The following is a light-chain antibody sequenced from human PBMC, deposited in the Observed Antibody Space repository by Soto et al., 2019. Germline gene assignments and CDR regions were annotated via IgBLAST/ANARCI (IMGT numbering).Light chain of an antibody. J-gene: IGLJ1*01. Sequence: QSALTQPPSASGSPGQSVTISCTGTSSDVGGYNYVYWYQQHPGKAPTLMIYEVTKRPSGVPDRFSGSKSGNTASLTVSGLQAEDEADYYCSSYADSNSYVFGTGTKLTVL. CDR1: SSDVGGYNY. CDR2: EVT. V-gene: IGLV2-8*01. CDR3: SSYADSNSYV.